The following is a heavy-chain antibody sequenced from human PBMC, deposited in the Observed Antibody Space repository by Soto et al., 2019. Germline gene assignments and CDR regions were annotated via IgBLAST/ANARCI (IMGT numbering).Heavy chain of an antibody. J-gene: IGHJ6*02. CDR3: ARDGSHGDYPDRNKVYYYGMDV. CDR2: IKQDGSEK. Sequence: PGGSLRLSCAASGFTFSSYWMSWVRQAPGKGLEWVANIKQDGSEKYYVDSVKGRFTISRDNAKNSLYLQMNSLRAEDTAVYYCARDGSHGDYPDRNKVYYYGMDVWGQGTTVTVSS. CDR1: GFTFSSYW. V-gene: IGHV3-7*01. D-gene: IGHD4-17*01.